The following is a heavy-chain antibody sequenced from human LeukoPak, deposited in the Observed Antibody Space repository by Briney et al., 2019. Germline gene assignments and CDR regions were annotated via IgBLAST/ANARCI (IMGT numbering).Heavy chain of an antibody. CDR1: GLTFTSYA. D-gene: IGHD6-19*01. V-gene: IGHV3-30*14. J-gene: IGHJ5*02. CDR2: ISYDGSNK. CDR3: PRSGSGWFDR. Sequence: PRRPLRPSCAASGLTFTSYAMHWVRQAPGKGLEWVAVISYDGSNKYYADSVKGRFTISRENSKNPVYLQMNSLRVEDTAIYYCPRSGSGWFDRWGQGTLVPVSA.